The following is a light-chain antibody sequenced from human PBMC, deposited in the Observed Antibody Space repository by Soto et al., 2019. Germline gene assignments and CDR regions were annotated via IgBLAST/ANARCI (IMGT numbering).Light chain of an antibody. CDR2: GNS. Sequence: QSVLTQPPSVSGAPGQRVTISCTGTASKIGAGYDVHRYQRLPGTAPKLLIYGNSNRPSGVPDRFSGSKSGTSASLAITGLQAEDEADYYCQSYDSSLSGYVFGTGTKLTVL. J-gene: IGLJ1*01. CDR1: ASKIGAGYD. V-gene: IGLV1-40*01. CDR3: QSYDSSLSGYV.